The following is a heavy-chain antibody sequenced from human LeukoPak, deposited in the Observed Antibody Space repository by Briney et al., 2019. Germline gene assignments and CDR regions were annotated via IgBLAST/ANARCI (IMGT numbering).Heavy chain of an antibody. D-gene: IGHD1-1*01. V-gene: IGHV4-34*01. J-gene: IGHJ4*02. CDR1: GGSFSGYY. CDR3: ARARSRTSYFDY. Sequence: PSETLSLTCAVYGGSFSGYYWSWIRQPPGKGLEWIGEINHSGSTNYNPSLKSRVTISVDTSKNQFSLKLSSVTAADTVVYYCARARSRTSYFDYWGQGTLVTVSS. CDR2: INHSGST.